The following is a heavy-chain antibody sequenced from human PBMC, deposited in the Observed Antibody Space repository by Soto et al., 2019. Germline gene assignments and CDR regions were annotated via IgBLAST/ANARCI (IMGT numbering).Heavy chain of an antibody. J-gene: IGHJ5*02. CDR1: GGTFSSYA. V-gene: IGHV1-69*12. CDR3: ARMYYYDSSGYWYNCFAP. D-gene: IGHD3-22*01. Sequence: QVQLVQSGAEVKKPGSSVKVSCKASGGTFSSYAISWVRQAPGQGLEWMGGIIPIFGTANYAQKFQGRVTITADESPSTAYMELSSLRSEDTAVYYCARMYYYDSSGYWYNCFAPWGQGTLVTVSS. CDR2: IIPIFGTA.